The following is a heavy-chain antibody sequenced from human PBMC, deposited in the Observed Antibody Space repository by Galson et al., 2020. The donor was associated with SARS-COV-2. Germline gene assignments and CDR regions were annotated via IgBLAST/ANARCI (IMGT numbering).Heavy chain of an antibody. D-gene: IGHD6-13*01. J-gene: IGHJ3*02. CDR1: GGSISSYY. Sequence: SETLSLTCTVSGGSISSYYWSCIRQPAGKGLEWIGRIYTSGSTNYNPSLKKLVTLSVDTSKNQFSLKRSAVTAADTDVYYCARVSSSWYPPDAFDIWGQGTMVTVSS. CDR3: ARVSSSWYPPDAFDI. CDR2: IYTSGST. V-gene: IGHV4-4*07.